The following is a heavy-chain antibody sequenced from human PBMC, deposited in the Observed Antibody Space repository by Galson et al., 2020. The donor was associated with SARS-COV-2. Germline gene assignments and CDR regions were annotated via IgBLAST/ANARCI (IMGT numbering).Heavy chain of an antibody. CDR3: AREIAAAVNLFDSYEGMEG. CDR2: TYYRSKWYN. V-gene: IGHV6-1*01. D-gene: IGHD6-13*01. CDR1: GDSVSSNSAA. J-gene: IGHJ6*01. Sequence: SQTLSLTCAISGDSVSSNSAAWNWIRQSPSRGLEWLGRTYYRSKWYNDYAVSVKSRITINPDTSKNQFSLQLNSVTPEDTAVYYCAREIAAAVNLFDSYEGMEGWGRGSTVTGFS.